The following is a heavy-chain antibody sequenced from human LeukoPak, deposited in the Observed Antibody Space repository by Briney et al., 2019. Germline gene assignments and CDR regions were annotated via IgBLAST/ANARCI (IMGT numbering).Heavy chain of an antibody. D-gene: IGHD2/OR15-2a*01. J-gene: IGHJ6*03. CDR1: GFTFDDYA. V-gene: IGHV3-9*01. CDR3: ARLYDYFYYYMDV. Sequence: GRSLRLSCAASGFTFDDYAMHWVRQAPGKGLEWVSGISWNSGSIGYADSVKGRFTISRDNAKNSLYLQMNSLRAEDTALYYCARLYDYFYYYMDVWGKGTTVTVSS. CDR2: ISWNSGSI.